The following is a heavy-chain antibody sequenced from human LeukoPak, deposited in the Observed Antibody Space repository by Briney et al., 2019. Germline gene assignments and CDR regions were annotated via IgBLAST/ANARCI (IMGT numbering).Heavy chain of an antibody. J-gene: IGHJ6*04. Sequence: GGSLRLSCAASGFTFSSYGMHWVRQAPGKGLEWVAVISYDGSNKYYADSVKGRFTISRDNSKNTLYLQMNSLRAEDTAVYYCAKEHYYGSGSYYNIYYYYGMDVRGKGTTVTVSS. V-gene: IGHV3-30*18. CDR1: GFTFSSYG. CDR2: ISYDGSNK. D-gene: IGHD3-10*01. CDR3: AKEHYYGSGSYYNIYYYYGMDV.